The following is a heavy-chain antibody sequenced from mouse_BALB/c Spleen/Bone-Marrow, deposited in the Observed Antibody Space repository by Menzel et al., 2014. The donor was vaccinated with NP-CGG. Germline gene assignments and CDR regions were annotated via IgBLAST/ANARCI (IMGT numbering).Heavy chain of an antibody. CDR1: GYSFTNYW. Sequence: QVHVKQSGPQLVRPGASVKISCKASGYSFTNYWMHWVKQRPGQGLEWIGMIDPSDSETRLNQKFKDKATLTVDKSSSTAYMQLSSPTADDAADYYSTSRVEGWFAYWGQGTLVTVSA. V-gene: IGHV1S127*01. J-gene: IGHJ3*01. CDR2: IDPSDSET. CDR3: TSRVEGWFAY.